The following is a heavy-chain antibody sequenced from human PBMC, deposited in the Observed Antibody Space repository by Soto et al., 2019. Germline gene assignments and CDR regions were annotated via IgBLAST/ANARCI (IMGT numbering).Heavy chain of an antibody. CDR3: ASFFFRGLEWFLNWFDP. Sequence: QVQLVQSGAEVKKPGASVKVSCKASGYTFTSYYMHWVRQAPGQGLEWMGIINPSGGSTSYAQKFQGRVTMTRDTSTSTVYMELSSLRSEDTAVYYCASFFFRGLEWFLNWFDPWGQGTLVTVSS. CDR1: GYTFTSYY. CDR2: INPSGGST. V-gene: IGHV1-46*01. D-gene: IGHD3-3*01. J-gene: IGHJ5*02.